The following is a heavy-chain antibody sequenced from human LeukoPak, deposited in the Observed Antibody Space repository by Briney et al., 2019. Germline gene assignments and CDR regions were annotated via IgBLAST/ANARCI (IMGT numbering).Heavy chain of an antibody. CDR1: GFTVSSNY. CDR3: ARISGWYSGEWFFDY. J-gene: IGHJ4*02. Sequence: GGSLRLSCAASGFTVSSNYMSWVRQAPGKGLEWVSVIYSGGSTYYADSVKGRFTISRDNSKNTLYLQMNSLRAEDTAVYYCARISGWYSGEWFFDYWGQGTLVTVSS. V-gene: IGHV3-53*01. D-gene: IGHD6-19*01. CDR2: IYSGGST.